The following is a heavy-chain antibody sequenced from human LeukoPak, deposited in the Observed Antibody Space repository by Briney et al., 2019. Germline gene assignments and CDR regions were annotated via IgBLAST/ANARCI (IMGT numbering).Heavy chain of an antibody. D-gene: IGHD4-23*01. CDR2: INPKNGGT. Sequence: ASVKVSCKASGYTFAKHAIHWVRQAPGQGLEWMGWINPKNGGTNYAQKFQGRVTMTRDTSINTAFMELSRLNSDDTAVYFCARDGYGGNSFDYWGQGTLVTVSS. V-gene: IGHV1-2*02. CDR3: ARDGYGGNSFDY. CDR1: GYTFAKHA. J-gene: IGHJ4*02.